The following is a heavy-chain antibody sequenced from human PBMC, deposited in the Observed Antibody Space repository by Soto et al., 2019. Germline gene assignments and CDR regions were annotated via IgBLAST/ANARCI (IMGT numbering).Heavy chain of an antibody. J-gene: IGHJ2*01. CDR2: ISNSSRTI. CDR3: ARVQYFEWHFDL. CDR1: GFSFSDFY. D-gene: IGHD3-3*01. V-gene: IGHV3-11*01. Sequence: QVQLVDSGGGLVKPGRSLRLVCAASGFSFSDFYMTWIRQAPGKGLEWVSYISNSSRTIYYASSVKGRFTISRDNAKNSLYLQMNSLRAEDTAVYYCARVQYFEWHFDLWGRGTLVTVSS.